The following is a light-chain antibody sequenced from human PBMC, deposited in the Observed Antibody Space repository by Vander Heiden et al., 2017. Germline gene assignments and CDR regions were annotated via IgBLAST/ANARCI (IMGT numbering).Light chain of an antibody. CDR3: QHRSNWPLT. V-gene: IGKV3-11*01. Sequence: EIVLTQSPAILSLSPGERATLSCRASQSVSSYLAWYQQKPGQAPRLLIYDASNRATGIPARFSGSGSGTDFTLTISSLEPEDFAVYYCQHRSNWPLTFGGGTKVVIK. J-gene: IGKJ4*01. CDR1: QSVSSY. CDR2: DAS.